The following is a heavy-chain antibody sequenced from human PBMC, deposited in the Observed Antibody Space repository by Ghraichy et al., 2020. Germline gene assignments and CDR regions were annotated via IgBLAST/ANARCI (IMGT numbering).Heavy chain of an antibody. CDR1: GFTFSSYG. CDR2: IWYDGSNK. CDR3: AKGGGSGWYCAY. V-gene: IGHV3-33*06. D-gene: IGHD6-19*01. J-gene: IGHJ4*02. Sequence: GGSLRLSCAASGFTFSSYGMHWVRQAPGKGLEWVAVIWYDGSNKYYADSVKGRFTISRDNSKNTLYLQMNSLRAEDTAVYYCAKGGGSGWYCAYWGQGTLVTVSS.